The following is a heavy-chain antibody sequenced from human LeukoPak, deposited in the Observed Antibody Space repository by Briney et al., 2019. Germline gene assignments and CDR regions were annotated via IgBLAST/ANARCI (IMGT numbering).Heavy chain of an antibody. Sequence: GGSLRLSCAASGFTFSSYAMSWVRQAPGKGLEWVSGVAVYDGRTYYADSVRGRFAISRDDSQNTLFLQMNSLKAEDTAVYYCAKGPRNWVAHFDYWGQGTLVTVSS. V-gene: IGHV3-23*01. CDR3: AKGPRNWVAHFDY. CDR1: GFTFSSYA. J-gene: IGHJ4*02. CDR2: VAVYDGRT. D-gene: IGHD7-27*01.